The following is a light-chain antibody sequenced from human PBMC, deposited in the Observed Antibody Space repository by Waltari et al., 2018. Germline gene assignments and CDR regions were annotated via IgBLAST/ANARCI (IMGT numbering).Light chain of an antibody. J-gene: IGLJ3*02. CDR1: SSNIGNHQ. Sequence: QSVMTQPPSASGTPGQRVTISCSGSSSNIGNHQSSWYQQLPGAAPKLLIYRNNQRPSGVPDRFSVSKSGTSASLAISGLRSEDEADYYCGGWDDSLNGWVFGGGTKLTVL. CDR2: RNN. V-gene: IGLV1-47*01. CDR3: GGWDDSLNGWV.